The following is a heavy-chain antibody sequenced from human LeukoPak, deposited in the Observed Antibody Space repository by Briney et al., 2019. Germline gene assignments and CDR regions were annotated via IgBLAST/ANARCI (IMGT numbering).Heavy chain of an antibody. J-gene: IGHJ1*01. Sequence: SGTLSLTCTVSGGSISSYYWSWIRQPPGKGLEWIGYIYYSGSTNYNPSLKSRVTISVDTSKNQFSLKLSSVTAADTAVYYCARAPAHHYYDSSGYYYGTAEYFQHWGQGTLVTVSS. CDR3: ARAPAHHYYDSSGYYYGTAEYFQH. CDR2: IYYSGST. CDR1: GGSISSYY. V-gene: IGHV4-59*01. D-gene: IGHD3-22*01.